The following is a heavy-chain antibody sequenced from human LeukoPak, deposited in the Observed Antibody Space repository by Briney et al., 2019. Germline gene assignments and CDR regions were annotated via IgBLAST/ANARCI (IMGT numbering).Heavy chain of an antibody. CDR1: GDSIKKSHYN. CDR3: AGYSPGWYVVG. V-gene: IGHV4-39*01. Sequence: SETLSLTCTVPGDSIKKSHYNWGWIRQPPGEGLEWIGTMYSTGAYYKASLESRVTISVDTTKNQFSLRLSSVTAADTAMYFCAGYSPGWYVVGWGQGTLVTVFS. J-gene: IGHJ4*02. D-gene: IGHD6-19*01. CDR2: MYSTGA.